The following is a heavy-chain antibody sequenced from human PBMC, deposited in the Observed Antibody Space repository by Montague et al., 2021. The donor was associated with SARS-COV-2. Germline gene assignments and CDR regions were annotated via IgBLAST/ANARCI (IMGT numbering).Heavy chain of an antibody. D-gene: IGHD2-21*01. CDR1: GYSISSGYF. J-gene: IGHJ5*01. Sequence: SETLSLTCSVSGYSISSGYFCGWIRQPPGKGLEWIGAIYHGGFTHYNSSLKSRLIMSLDTSKNQFSLRLSSVTAADTAIYYCARAYCGGDCNYLYIWFDSWGQGTLVTVSS. CDR3: ARAYCGGDCNYLYIWFDS. V-gene: IGHV4-38-2*02. CDR2: IYHGGFT.